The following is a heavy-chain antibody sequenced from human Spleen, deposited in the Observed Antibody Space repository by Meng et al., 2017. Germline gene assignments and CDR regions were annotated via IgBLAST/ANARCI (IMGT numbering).Heavy chain of an antibody. D-gene: IGHD4-17*01. J-gene: IGHJ6*02. CDR2: ISWNSGSI. Sequence: SLKISCAASGFTFDDYALHWVRQAPGKGLEWVSGISWNSGSIGYADSVKGRFTISRDNAKNSLYLQMNSLRAEDTAVYYCAKYQGDYGDYPPTYYYYGMDVWGQGTTVTVSS. V-gene: IGHV3-9*01. CDR3: AKYQGDYGDYPPTYYYYGMDV. CDR1: GFTFDDYA.